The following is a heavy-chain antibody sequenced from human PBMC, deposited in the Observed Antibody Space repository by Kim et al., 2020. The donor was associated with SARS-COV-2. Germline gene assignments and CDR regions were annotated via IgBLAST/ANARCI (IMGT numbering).Heavy chain of an antibody. CDR3: ARELRDYYYYGMDV. Sequence: SETLSLTCTVSGGSVSSGSYYWSWIRQPPGKGLEWTGYIYYSGSTNYNPSLKSRVTISVDTSKNQFSLKLSSVTAADTAVYYCARELRDYYYYGMDVWG. D-gene: IGHD3-16*01. CDR2: IYYSGST. CDR1: GGSVSSGSYY. V-gene: IGHV4-61*01. J-gene: IGHJ6*02.